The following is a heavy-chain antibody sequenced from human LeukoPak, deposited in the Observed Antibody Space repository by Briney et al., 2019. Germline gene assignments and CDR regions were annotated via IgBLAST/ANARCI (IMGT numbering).Heavy chain of an antibody. CDR2: IYTSGST. J-gene: IGHJ6*04. CDR3: AAMTTVTTLGLDV. CDR1: GGSISSGSYY. Sequence: SETLSHTCTVSGGSISSGSYYWSWIRQPAGKGLEWIGRIYTSGSTNYNPSLKSRVTISVDTSKNQFSLKLSSVTAADTAVYYCAAMTTVTTLGLDVWGKGTTVTVSS. D-gene: IGHD4-11*01. V-gene: IGHV4-61*02.